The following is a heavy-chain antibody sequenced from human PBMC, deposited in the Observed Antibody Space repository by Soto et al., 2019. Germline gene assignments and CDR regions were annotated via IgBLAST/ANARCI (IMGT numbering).Heavy chain of an antibody. CDR3: AREGKRGPYGATRAYFDY. CDR2: IYYSGST. J-gene: IGHJ4*02. CDR1: GGSISSGGYY. D-gene: IGHD4-17*01. Sequence: QVQLQESGPGLVKPSQTLSLTCTVSGGSISSGGYYWSWFRQHPGKGLEWIGYIYYSGSTYYNPSLKSRVTISVDTSKNQFSLKLSSVTAADTAVYYCAREGKRGPYGATRAYFDYWGQGTLVTVSS. V-gene: IGHV4-31*03.